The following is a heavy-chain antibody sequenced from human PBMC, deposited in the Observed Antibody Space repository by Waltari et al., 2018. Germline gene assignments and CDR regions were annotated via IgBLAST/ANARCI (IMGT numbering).Heavy chain of an antibody. CDR2: IYYSGST. CDR3: ARGLAVVADFYYYGMDV. CDR1: GGSISSSSYY. D-gene: IGHD2-15*01. Sequence: QLQLQESGPGLVKPSETLSLTCTVSGGSISSSSYYWGWIRQPPGKGLEWIGRIYYSGSTYYNPSRKSRVTISVDTSKNQFSLKLSSVTAAETAVYYCARGLAVVADFYYYGMDVWGQGTTVTVSS. J-gene: IGHJ6*02. V-gene: IGHV4-39*07.